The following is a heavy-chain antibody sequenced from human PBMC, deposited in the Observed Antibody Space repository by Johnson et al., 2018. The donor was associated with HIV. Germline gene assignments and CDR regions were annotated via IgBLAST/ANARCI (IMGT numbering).Heavy chain of an antibody. CDR1: GFTFSSYG. J-gene: IGHJ3*02. V-gene: IGHV3-13*01. Sequence: VQLVESGGGVVQPGRSLRLSCAASGFTFSSYGMHWVRQAPGKGLEWVSAICTAGDTYYPGSVKGRFTISRENAKNSLYLQMNSLRAEDTALYYCARDRTGGAFDIWGQGTMVTVSS. CDR3: ARDRTGGAFDI. D-gene: IGHD1-26*01. CDR2: ICTAGDT.